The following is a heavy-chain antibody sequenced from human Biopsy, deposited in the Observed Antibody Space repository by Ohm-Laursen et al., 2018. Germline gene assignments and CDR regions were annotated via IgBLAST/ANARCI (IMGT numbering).Heavy chain of an antibody. J-gene: IGHJ5*01. Sequence: ASVKVSCKASGYSFTKYYINWVRQAPGQGLEWMGIINPTGGTTSYAEKFQGRVTMTRDTSISTTYMELRRLTSDDTAVFYCARELGDFWGGRQFDFWGQGTLVTVSS. CDR2: INPTGGTT. V-gene: IGHV1-46*01. CDR3: ARELGDFWGGRQFDF. CDR1: GYSFTKYY. D-gene: IGHD3-3*01.